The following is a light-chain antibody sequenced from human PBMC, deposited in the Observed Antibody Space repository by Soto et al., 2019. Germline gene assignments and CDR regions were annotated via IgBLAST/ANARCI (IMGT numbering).Light chain of an antibody. Sequence: QSALTQPAYVSGYPGQSITISCTGTSADIGDSDYVSWYHQHPDKAPKLLISEVTNRPSGVSNRFSGSKSGNTASQTISGLQAEDEADYYCSSYSRNSTPVVFGGGTKLTVL. CDR2: EVT. J-gene: IGLJ2*01. CDR1: SADIGDSDY. CDR3: SSYSRNSTPVV. V-gene: IGLV2-14*01.